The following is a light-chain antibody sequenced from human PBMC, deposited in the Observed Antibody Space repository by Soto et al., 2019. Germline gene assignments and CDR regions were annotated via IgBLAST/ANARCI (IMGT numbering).Light chain of an antibody. CDR3: QQRSTWPLT. CDR1: QSVSTY. V-gene: IGKV3-11*01. J-gene: IGKJ4*01. Sequence: EIVLTQSPATLSLSAGESATLSCRASQSVSTYLAWYQQKSGQAPRLLIYDASNRATGIPARFSGSGSGTDFTLSISSLEPEDFAVYYCQQRSTWPLTFGGGTKVEIK. CDR2: DAS.